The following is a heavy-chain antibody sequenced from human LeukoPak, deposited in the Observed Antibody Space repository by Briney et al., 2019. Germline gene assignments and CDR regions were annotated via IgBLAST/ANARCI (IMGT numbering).Heavy chain of an antibody. D-gene: IGHD6-13*01. CDR1: GYTFTSYG. CDR2: ITAYNDNT. V-gene: IGHV1-18*01. J-gene: IGHJ4*02. Sequence: ASVKVSCKASGYTFTSYGISWVRQAPGQGLEWMGWITAYNDNTNYAQKLQGRVTMTTDTSTSTAYMELRSLRSDDTAVYYCARDGGSSWSYNFDYWGQGTQVTVSS. CDR3: ARDGGSSWSYNFDY.